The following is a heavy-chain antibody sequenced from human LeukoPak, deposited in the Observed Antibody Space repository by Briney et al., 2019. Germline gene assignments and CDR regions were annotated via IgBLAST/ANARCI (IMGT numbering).Heavy chain of an antibody. CDR2: ISGSGGST. D-gene: IGHD3-22*01. CDR3: AARDYYDSSGYLDY. J-gene: IGHJ4*02. Sequence: GGSLRLSCAASGFTFSSYAMSWVRQAPGKGLEWVSAISGSGGSTYYADSVKGRFTISRDNPKNTLYLQMNSLRAEDTAVYYCAARDYYDSSGYLDYWGQGTLVTVSS. V-gene: IGHV3-23*01. CDR1: GFTFSSYA.